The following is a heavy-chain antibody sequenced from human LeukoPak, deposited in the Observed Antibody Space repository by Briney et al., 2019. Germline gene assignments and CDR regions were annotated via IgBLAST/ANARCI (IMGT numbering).Heavy chain of an antibody. CDR3: ARSSGTYHFDY. Sequence: PGGSLRLSCAASGFTFSSYEMNWARQAPGKGLEWVSYISSSGTTIYYADSVKGRFTISRDNAKNSLFLQVNSLRAEDTAVHYCARSSGTYHFDYWGQGTLVTVSS. D-gene: IGHD1-26*01. CDR1: GFTFSSYE. CDR2: ISSSGTTI. J-gene: IGHJ4*02. V-gene: IGHV3-48*03.